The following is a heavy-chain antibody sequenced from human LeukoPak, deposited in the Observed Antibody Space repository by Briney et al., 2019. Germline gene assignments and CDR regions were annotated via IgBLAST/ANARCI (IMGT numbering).Heavy chain of an antibody. CDR2: INAGNGNT. V-gene: IGHV1-3*01. CDR3: ARDRSPTYYDSWSGPGADY. D-gene: IGHD3-3*01. Sequence: VSVKVSGMASGYTFTSYAMHWVRQAPGQRLEWMGWINAGNGNTKYSQKFQGRVTITRDTSASTAYMELSSLRSDDTAVCYCARDRSPTYYDSWSGPGADYWGQGTLVTVSS. CDR1: GYTFTSYA. J-gene: IGHJ4*02.